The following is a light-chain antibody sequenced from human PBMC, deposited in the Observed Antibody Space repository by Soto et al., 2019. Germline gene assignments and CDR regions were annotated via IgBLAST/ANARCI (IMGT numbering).Light chain of an antibody. CDR2: DAS. Sequence: EIVLTQSPGTLSLSRGERATLSCRASQSVSSSYLAWYQQKPGQAPRLLIYDASNRATGIPARFSGSGSGTDFTLTISSLEPEDFAVYYCQQRSSWITFGQGTRLEIK. V-gene: IGKV3D-20*02. J-gene: IGKJ5*01. CDR1: QSVSSSY. CDR3: QQRSSWIT.